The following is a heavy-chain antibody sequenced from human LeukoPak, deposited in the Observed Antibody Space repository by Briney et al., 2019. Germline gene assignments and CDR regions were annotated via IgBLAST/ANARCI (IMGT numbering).Heavy chain of an antibody. D-gene: IGHD2-2*01. CDR3: ARSIVVVPTAMSGGPFDY. Sequence: PSQTLSLTCAVSGGSISSGGYSWSWIRQPPGKGLEWIGYIYHSGSTYYNPSLKSRVTISVDRSKNQFSLKLGSVTAADTAVYYCARSIVVVPTAMSGGPFDYWGQGTLVTVSS. V-gene: IGHV4-30-2*01. J-gene: IGHJ4*02. CDR1: GGSISSGGYS. CDR2: IYHSGST.